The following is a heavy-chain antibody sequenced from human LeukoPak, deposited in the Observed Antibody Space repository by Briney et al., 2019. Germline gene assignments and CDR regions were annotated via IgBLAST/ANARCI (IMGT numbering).Heavy chain of an antibody. CDR3: ARAYSNYYDSSGYFDY. CDR1: GGSISSGDYY. CDR2: IYYSGST. D-gene: IGHD3-22*01. J-gene: IGHJ4*02. V-gene: IGHV4-30-4*01. Sequence: SETLSLTCTVSGGSISSGDYYWSWIRQPPGKGLEWIGYIYYSGSTYYNPSLKSRVTISVDTSKNQFSLKLSSVTAADTAVYYCARAYSNYYDSSGYFDYWGQGTLVTVSS.